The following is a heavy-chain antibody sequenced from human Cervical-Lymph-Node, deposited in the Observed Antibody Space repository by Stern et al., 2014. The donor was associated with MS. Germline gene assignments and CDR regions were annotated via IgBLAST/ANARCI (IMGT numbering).Heavy chain of an antibody. V-gene: IGHV1-69*01. Sequence: VQLVESGAEVKKSGSSVKVSCNISRGAFSSSAISWVRQAPGQGLEWMGSTIPLFGTANYAQQFQGRVTITADEATSTAYLGLSSLRSEDTATYYCAISRYQIRAMDVWGQGTTVTVSS. D-gene: IGHD3-16*02. CDR2: TIPLFGTA. J-gene: IGHJ6*02. CDR3: AISRYQIRAMDV. CDR1: RGAFSSSA.